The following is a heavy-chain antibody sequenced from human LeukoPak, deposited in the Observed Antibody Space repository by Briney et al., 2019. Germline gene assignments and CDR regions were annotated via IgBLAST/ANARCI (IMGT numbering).Heavy chain of an antibody. D-gene: IGHD2-15*01. J-gene: IGHJ4*02. V-gene: IGHV3-23*01. CDR2: ISGSGGST. Sequence: GGSLRLSCAASGFTFSSYGMSWVRQAPGKGLEWVSAISGSGGSTYYADSVKGRFTISRDNSKNTLYLQMNSLRAEDTAVYYCAKETLGYCSGGSCYYHDYWGQGTLVTVSS. CDR3: AKETLGYCSGGSCYYHDY. CDR1: GFTFSSYG.